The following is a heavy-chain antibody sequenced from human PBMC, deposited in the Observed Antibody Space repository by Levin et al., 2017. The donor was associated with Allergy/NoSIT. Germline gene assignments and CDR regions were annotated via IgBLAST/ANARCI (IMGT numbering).Heavy chain of an antibody. CDR1: GGSFSGYY. J-gene: IGHJ5*02. D-gene: IGHD5-18*01. CDR3: ARAGYSYGYGRWFDP. Sequence: ESLKISCAVYGGSFSGYYWSWIRQPPGKGLEWIGEINHSGSTNYNPSLKSRVTISVDTSKNQFSLKLSSVTAADTAVYYCARAGYSYGYGRWFDPWGQGTLVTVSS. CDR2: INHSGST. V-gene: IGHV4-34*01.